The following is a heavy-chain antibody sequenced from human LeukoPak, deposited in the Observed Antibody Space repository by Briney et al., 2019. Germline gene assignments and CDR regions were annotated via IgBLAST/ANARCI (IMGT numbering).Heavy chain of an antibody. CDR3: ARDLSSTGGLDY. CDR2: ISSSSTI. J-gene: IGHJ4*02. D-gene: IGHD1-14*01. Sequence: GGSLRLSCAASGFTFSDYYMNWVPQAPGKGLEWVSSISSSSTIYYADSVKGRFIISRDNAKNSLYLQMNSLRVEDTAVYYCARDLSSTGGLDYWGLGTLVTVSS. CDR1: GFTFSDYY. V-gene: IGHV3-69-1*01.